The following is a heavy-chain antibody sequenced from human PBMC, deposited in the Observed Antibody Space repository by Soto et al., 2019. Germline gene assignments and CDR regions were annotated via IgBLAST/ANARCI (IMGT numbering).Heavy chain of an antibody. CDR3: ARDVRYRDIAYYYGMDV. V-gene: IGHV4-31*03. D-gene: IGHD3-9*01. J-gene: IGHJ6*02. Sequence: PSETLSLTCTVSGGSISSGGYYWSWIRQHPGKGLEWIGYIYYSGSTYYNPSLKSRVTISVDTSKNQFSLKLSSVTAADTAVYYCARDVRYRDIAYYYGMDVWGQGTTVTVSS. CDR1: GGSISSGGYY. CDR2: IYYSGST.